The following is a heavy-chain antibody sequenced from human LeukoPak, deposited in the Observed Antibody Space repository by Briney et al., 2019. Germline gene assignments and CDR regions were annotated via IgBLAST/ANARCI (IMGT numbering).Heavy chain of an antibody. CDR2: VYYGGST. CDR1: GGSFEHYF. J-gene: IGHJ4*02. Sequence: PSETLSLTCTVSGGSFEHYFWSWIRQPPGKGLEWIGYVYYGGSTDYSPSLKSRLTISADTSKNQFSLKLNSVTAADTAVYYCASHRRSHGSEYWGQGTLVTVSS. CDR3: ASHRRSHGSEY. V-gene: IGHV4-59*01. D-gene: IGHD3-10*01.